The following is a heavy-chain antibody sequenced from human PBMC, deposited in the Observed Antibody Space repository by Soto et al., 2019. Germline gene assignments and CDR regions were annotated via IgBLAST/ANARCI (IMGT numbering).Heavy chain of an antibody. J-gene: IGHJ3*02. D-gene: IGHD3-3*01. CDR1: GDSVSSNSVA. Sequence: QVQLQQSGPGLVKPSQTLSLTCAISGDSVSSNSVAWNWIRQSPSRGLEWLGRTYYRSKWYNDYGVTVTGRITINPDTSKNQFSLQLNSVNPEDTAVYYCARGRFNAFGIWGQGTMVTVSS. CDR2: TYYRSKWYN. CDR3: ARGRFNAFGI. V-gene: IGHV6-1*01.